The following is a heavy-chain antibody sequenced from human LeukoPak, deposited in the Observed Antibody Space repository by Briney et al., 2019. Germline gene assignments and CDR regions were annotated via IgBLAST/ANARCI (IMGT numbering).Heavy chain of an antibody. Sequence: GGSLRLSCAASGFTLSSYSMNWVRQAPGKGLEWVSYISSSSSTIYYADSVKGRFTISRDNAKNSLYLQMNSLRAEDTAVYYCARSVGATPLYYYYYYMDVWGKGTTVTVSS. CDR1: GFTLSSYS. CDR3: ARSVGATPLYYYYYYMDV. V-gene: IGHV3-48*04. D-gene: IGHD1-26*01. CDR2: ISSSSSTI. J-gene: IGHJ6*03.